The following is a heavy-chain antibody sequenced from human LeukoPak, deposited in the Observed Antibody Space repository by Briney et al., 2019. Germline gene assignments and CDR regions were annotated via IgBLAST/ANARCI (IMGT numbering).Heavy chain of an antibody. CDR2: INPNSGGT. V-gene: IGHV1-2*02. CDR3: ASRSQSIAALN. CDR1: RYTFTGYY. D-gene: IGHD6-6*01. Sequence: ASVKVSCKASRYTFTGYYMHWVRQAPGHGLEWMGWINPNSGGTNYAQKFQGRVTMTRDTSISTAYMELSRLRSDDTTVYYCASRSQSIAALNWGQGTLVTVSS. J-gene: IGHJ4*02.